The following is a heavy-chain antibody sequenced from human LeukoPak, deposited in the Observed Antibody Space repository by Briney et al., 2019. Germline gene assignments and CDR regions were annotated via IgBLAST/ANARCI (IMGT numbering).Heavy chain of an antibody. D-gene: IGHD2-2*01. CDR3: ARDLMPADY. V-gene: IGHV1-18*01. J-gene: IGHJ4*02. CDR1: GYTFTSYG. Sequence: DSVEVSCKASGYTFTSYGISWVRQAPGQGLEWMGWISAYNGNTNYVQKLQGTVNMTTDTSTSTAYMVLRSLRSDDTAVYYCARDLMPADYWGQGTLVTVSS. CDR2: ISAYNGNT.